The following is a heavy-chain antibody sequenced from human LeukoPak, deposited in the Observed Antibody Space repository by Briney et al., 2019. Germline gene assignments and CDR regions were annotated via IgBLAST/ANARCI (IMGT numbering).Heavy chain of an antibody. Sequence: PGGSLRLSCAASGFTFSTYWMHWARQAPGKGLVGVAHINSDGRSTYYADSVKGRFTISRDNAKNTLYLQMNSLRVEDTAVYYCARGRVSSYYGSGSYLGYWGQGTLVTVSS. CDR1: GFTFSTYW. CDR2: INSDGRST. V-gene: IGHV3-74*01. CDR3: ARGRVSSYYGSGSYLGY. J-gene: IGHJ4*02. D-gene: IGHD3-10*01.